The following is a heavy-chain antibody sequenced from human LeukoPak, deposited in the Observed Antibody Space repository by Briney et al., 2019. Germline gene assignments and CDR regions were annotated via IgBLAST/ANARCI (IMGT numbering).Heavy chain of an antibody. CDR1: GSTFSTYW. J-gene: IGHJ4*02. CDR3: AKKAAYSSSWYIY. Sequence: GGSLRLSCAASGSTFSTYWMTWVRQAPGKGLEWVSAISGSGGSTYYADSVKGRFTISRDNSKNTLYLQMNSLRAEDTAVYYCAKKAAYSSSWYIYWGQGTLVTVSS. V-gene: IGHV3-23*01. D-gene: IGHD6-13*01. CDR2: ISGSGGST.